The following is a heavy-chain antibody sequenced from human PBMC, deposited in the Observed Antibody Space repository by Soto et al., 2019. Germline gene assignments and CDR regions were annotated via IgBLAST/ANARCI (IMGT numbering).Heavy chain of an antibody. Sequence: EVQLVESGGGLVKPGGSLRLSCTGLGFTLTNENMNWVRQAPGKGLEWVSSISSRSTFINYADSVKGRFTISRDNDKGLVYLQMNSLRADDTAVYYCARDPPLSMIVVVGVDDFWGQGALFSVSS. CDR2: ISSRSTFI. CDR3: ARDPPLSMIVVVGVDDF. V-gene: IGHV3-21*06. D-gene: IGHD3-22*01. J-gene: IGHJ4*02. CDR1: GFTLTNEN.